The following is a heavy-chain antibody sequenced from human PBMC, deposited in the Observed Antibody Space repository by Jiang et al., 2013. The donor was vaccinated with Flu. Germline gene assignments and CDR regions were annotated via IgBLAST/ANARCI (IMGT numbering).Heavy chain of an antibody. V-gene: IGHV5-51*01. CDR3: ARQSGTLWFGELFRWFDP. CDR1: GYSFTSYW. Sequence: GAEVKKPGESLKISCKGSGYSFTSYWIGWVRQMPGKGLEWMGIIYPGDSDTRYSPSFQGQVTISADKSISTAYLQWSSLKASDTAMYYCARQSGTLWFGELFRWFDPWGQGTLVTVSS. CDR2: IYPGDSDT. J-gene: IGHJ5*02. D-gene: IGHD3-10*01.